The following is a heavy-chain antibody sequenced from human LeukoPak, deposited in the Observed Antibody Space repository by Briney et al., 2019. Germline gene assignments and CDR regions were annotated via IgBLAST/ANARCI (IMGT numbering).Heavy chain of an antibody. J-gene: IGHJ3*02. CDR3: ARDLFGDLRSDDAFDI. V-gene: IGHV4-4*07. CDR2: IYTSGST. Sequence: SETLSLTCAVYGGSFSGYYWSWIRQPAGKGLEWIGRIYTSGSTNYNPSLKSRVTMSVDTSKNQFSLKLSSVTAADTAVYYCARDLFGDLRSDDAFDIWGQGTMVTVSS. D-gene: IGHD4-17*01. CDR1: GGSFSGYY.